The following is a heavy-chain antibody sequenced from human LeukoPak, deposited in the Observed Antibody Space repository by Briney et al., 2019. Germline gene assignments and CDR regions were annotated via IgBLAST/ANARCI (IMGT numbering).Heavy chain of an antibody. CDR2: IYTSGST. CDR1: SGSISNYD. J-gene: IGHJ2*01. V-gene: IGHV4-4*07. Sequence: SETLSLTCTVSSGSISNYDWSWIRQPAGKGLEWIGRIYTSGSTNYNPSLKSRVTMSVDTSKKQFSLKLSSVTAADTAVCYCARLTSSWYQDWYFDLWGRGTLVTVSS. CDR3: ARLTSSWYQDWYFDL. D-gene: IGHD6-13*01.